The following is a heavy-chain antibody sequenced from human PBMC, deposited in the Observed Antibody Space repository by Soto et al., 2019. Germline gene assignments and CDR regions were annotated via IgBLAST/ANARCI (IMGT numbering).Heavy chain of an antibody. Sequence: QVQLVQSGAEVRKPGASVKVACTASGYTFTDYFIHWVRQAPGQGLEWLGWINPATGGTVFAQNFQGRVTMARDTPVNTVNIELSSLRSGDTALYYCARSTQYSASLEFDYWGQGTLVAVSS. V-gene: IGHV1-2*02. J-gene: IGHJ4*02. CDR2: INPATGGT. CDR1: GYTFTDYF. CDR3: ARSTQYSASLEFDY. D-gene: IGHD1-1*01.